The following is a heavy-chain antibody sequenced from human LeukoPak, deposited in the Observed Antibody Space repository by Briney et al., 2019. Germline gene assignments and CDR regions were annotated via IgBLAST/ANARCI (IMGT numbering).Heavy chain of an antibody. CDR3: AKTAAMATTTEEFDY. Sequence: GGSLRLSCAASGFTVSSNYMNWVRQAPGKGLEWVSVIYTGGSTYYADSVKGRFTISRDNSKNTLYLQMNSLRAEDTAVYYCAKTAAMATTTEEFDYWGQGTLVTVSS. CDR2: IYTGGST. J-gene: IGHJ4*02. CDR1: GFTVSSNY. V-gene: IGHV3-66*01. D-gene: IGHD5-24*01.